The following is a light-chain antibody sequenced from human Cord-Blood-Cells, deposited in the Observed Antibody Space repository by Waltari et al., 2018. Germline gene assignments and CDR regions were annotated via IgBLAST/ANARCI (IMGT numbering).Light chain of an antibody. CDR2: AAS. CDR1: QSISSY. CDR3: QQSYSTVLT. Sequence: DIQTTQSPFSLSASVRDTVTITCRASQSISSYLNWYQQKPGKAPKLLIYAASSLQSGVPSRFSCSGSGTDFTLTISSLQPEDFATYYCQQSYSTVLTFGGGTKVEIK. V-gene: IGKV1-39*01. J-gene: IGKJ4*01.